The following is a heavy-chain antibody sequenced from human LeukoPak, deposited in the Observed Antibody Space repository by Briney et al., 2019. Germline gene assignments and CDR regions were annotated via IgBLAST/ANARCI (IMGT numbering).Heavy chain of an antibody. D-gene: IGHD3-10*01. V-gene: IGHV4-59*11. CDR3: ARGGGSGG. CDR2: IYYSGST. J-gene: IGHJ4*02. Sequence: SETLSLTCTVSGGSISSHYWSWIRQPPGEGLEWIGYIYYSGSTNYNPSLKSRVTISVDTSKNQFSLKLSSVTAADTAVYYCARGGGSGGWGQGTLVTVSS. CDR1: GGSISSHY.